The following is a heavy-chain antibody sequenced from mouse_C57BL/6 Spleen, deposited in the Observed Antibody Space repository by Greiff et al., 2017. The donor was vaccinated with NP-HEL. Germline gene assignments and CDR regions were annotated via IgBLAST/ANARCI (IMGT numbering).Heavy chain of an antibody. J-gene: IGHJ4*01. V-gene: IGHV1-72*01. Sequence: QVQLKQPGAELVKPGASVKLSCKASGYTFTSYWMHWVKQRPGRGLEWIGRIDPNSGGTKYNEKFKSKATLTVDKPSSTAYMQLSSLTSEDSAVYYCARSDGPTTGDAMDYWGQGTSVTVSS. CDR1: GYTFTSYW. CDR2: IDPNSGGT. D-gene: IGHD1-1*01. CDR3: ARSDGPTTGDAMDY.